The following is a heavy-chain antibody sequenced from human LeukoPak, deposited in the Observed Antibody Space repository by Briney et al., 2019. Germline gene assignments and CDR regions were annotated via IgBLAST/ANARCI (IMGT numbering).Heavy chain of an antibody. CDR2: IWYDGSNK. CDR1: GFTFNSYG. Sequence: GRALRLSCAASGFTFNSYGIHWVRQAPGKGRGGGAFIWYDGSNKYYADSVKGRFTISRDNSKNTLYLQMNSLRAEDTAVYYCARARTTRGFDYWGQGTLVTVSS. CDR3: ARARTTRGFDY. J-gene: IGHJ4*02. V-gene: IGHV3-33*01. D-gene: IGHD4-17*01.